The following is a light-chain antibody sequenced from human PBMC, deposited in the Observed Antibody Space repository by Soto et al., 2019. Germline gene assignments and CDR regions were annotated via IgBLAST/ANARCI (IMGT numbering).Light chain of an antibody. J-gene: IGKJ1*01. CDR1: QTITTS. V-gene: IGKV3-11*01. Sequence: EIVLTQSPATLSLSPGERATLSCRASQTITTSLAWYQQKPGQAPRLLIYHTNSRAAGIPARFSGSGSGTDFTLTISSLEPEDFAVYYCQQRDNWPPTWTFGQGTKVDI. CDR2: HTN. CDR3: QQRDNWPPTWT.